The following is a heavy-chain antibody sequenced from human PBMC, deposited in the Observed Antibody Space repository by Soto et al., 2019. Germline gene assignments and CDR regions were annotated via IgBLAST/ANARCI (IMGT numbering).Heavy chain of an antibody. CDR3: ARDEALSSGGNSDYYCDMDV. D-gene: IGHD2-15*01. V-gene: IGHV1-69*13. CDR1: GGTFSSYA. Sequence: ASVKVSCKASGGTFSSYAISWVRQAPGPGLEWMGGIIPIFGTANYAQKFQGRVTITADESTSTAYMELSSLRSEDTAVYYCARDEALSSGGNSDYYCDMDVWGQGNTVTV. J-gene: IGHJ6*01. CDR2: IIPIFGTA.